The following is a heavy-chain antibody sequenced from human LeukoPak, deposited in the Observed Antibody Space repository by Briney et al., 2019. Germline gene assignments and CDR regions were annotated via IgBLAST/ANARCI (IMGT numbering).Heavy chain of an antibody. J-gene: IGHJ6*03. D-gene: IGHD4-17*01. CDR3: ARVRGDYEGGYYYYYYMDV. CDR2: IIPIFGTA. Sequence: ASVKVSCKASGGTFSSYAISWVRQAPGQGLEWMGGIIPIFGTANYAQKFQGRATITADESTSTAYMELSSLRSEDTAVYYCARVRGDYEGGYYYYYYMDVWGKGTTVTVSS. CDR1: GGTFSSYA. V-gene: IGHV1-69*01.